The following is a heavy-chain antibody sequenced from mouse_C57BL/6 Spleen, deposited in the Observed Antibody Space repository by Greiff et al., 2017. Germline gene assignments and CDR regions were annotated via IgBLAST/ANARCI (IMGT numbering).Heavy chain of an antibody. CDR3: ARGGYLLRGYFDV. CDR1: GYTFTSYW. D-gene: IGHD1-1*01. Sequence: VQLQPPGAELVKPGASVKMSCKASGYTFTSYWITWVKQRPGQGLEWIGDIYPGSGSTNYNEKFKSKATLTVDTSSSTAYMQLSSLTSEDSAVYYCARGGYLLRGYFDVWGTGTTVTVSS. V-gene: IGHV1-55*01. CDR2: IYPGSGST. J-gene: IGHJ1*03.